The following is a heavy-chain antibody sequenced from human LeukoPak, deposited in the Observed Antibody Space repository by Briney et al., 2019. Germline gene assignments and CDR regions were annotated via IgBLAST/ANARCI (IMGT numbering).Heavy chain of an antibody. V-gene: IGHV1-18*01. CDR3: ARESLVVPAALYNWFDP. J-gene: IGHJ5*02. CDR1: GYTFTSYG. D-gene: IGHD2-2*01. CDR2: ISAYNGNT. Sequence: ASVKVSCKASGYTFTSYGISWVRQAPGQGLEWMGWISAYNGNTNYAQKLQGRVTMTTDTSTSTAYMELRSLRSEDTAVYYCARESLVVPAALYNWFDPWGQGTLVTVSS.